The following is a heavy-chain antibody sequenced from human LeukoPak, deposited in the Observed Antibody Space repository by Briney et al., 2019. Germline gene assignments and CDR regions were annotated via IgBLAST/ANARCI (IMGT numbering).Heavy chain of an antibody. CDR2: ISAYNGNT. CDR3: ARGPRNYDILTGYSDA. Sequence: ASVKVSCKASGYTFTSYGISWVRQAPGQGLEWMGWISAYNGNTNYAQKLQGRVTMTTDTSTSTAYMELRSLRSDDTAVYYCARGPRNYDILTGYSDAWGQGTLVTVSS. CDR1: GYTFTSYG. J-gene: IGHJ5*02. V-gene: IGHV1-18*01. D-gene: IGHD3-9*01.